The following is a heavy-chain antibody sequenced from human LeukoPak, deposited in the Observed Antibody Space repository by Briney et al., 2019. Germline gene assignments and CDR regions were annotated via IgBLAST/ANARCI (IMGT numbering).Heavy chain of an antibody. CDR1: GGSISRYY. CDR3: AGTGDLNWFDP. V-gene: IGHV4-59*01. CDR2: IYFSGST. J-gene: IGHJ5*02. D-gene: IGHD7-27*01. Sequence: PSETPSLTCTVSGGSISRYYWSWIRQPPGKGLEWIGYIYFSGSTNYNPSLKSRVTISVDTSKNQFSLKLSSVTAADTAVYYCAGTGDLNWFDPWGQGTLVTVSS.